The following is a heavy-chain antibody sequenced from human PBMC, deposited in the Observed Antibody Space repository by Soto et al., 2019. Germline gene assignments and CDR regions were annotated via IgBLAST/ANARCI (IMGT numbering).Heavy chain of an antibody. J-gene: IGHJ5*02. CDR1: GYTFTGYY. V-gene: IGHV1-2*02. Sequence: QVQLVQSGAEVKKPGASVKVSCKASGYTFTGYYMHWVRQAPGQGLEWMGWINPNSGGTNYAQKFQGRVTMTRDTSISTAYMELSRLRSDDTAVYYCARIPGWCSGGSCYYSWFDPWGQGTLVTVSS. D-gene: IGHD2-15*01. CDR3: ARIPGWCSGGSCYYSWFDP. CDR2: INPNSGGT.